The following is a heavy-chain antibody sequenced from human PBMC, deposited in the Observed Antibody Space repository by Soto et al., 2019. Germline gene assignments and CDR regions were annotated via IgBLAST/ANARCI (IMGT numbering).Heavy chain of an antibody. D-gene: IGHD3-22*01. CDR2: ISGSGGST. Sequence: EVQLLESGGGLVQPGGSLRLSCAASGFTFSSYAMSWVRQAPGKGLEWVSAISGSGGSTYYADSVKGRFTISRDNSKNTLYLQMNSLRAEDTAVYYCAKDLEYYYDSSGPMARAFDIWGQGTMVTVSS. V-gene: IGHV3-23*01. CDR1: GFTFSSYA. J-gene: IGHJ3*02. CDR3: AKDLEYYYDSSGPMARAFDI.